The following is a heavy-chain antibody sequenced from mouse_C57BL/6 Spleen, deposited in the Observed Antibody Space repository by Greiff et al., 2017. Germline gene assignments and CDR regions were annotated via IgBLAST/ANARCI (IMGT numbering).Heavy chain of an antibody. CDR1: GYTFTDYY. Sequence: VQLQQSGAELVRPGASVKLSCKASGYTFTDYYINWVKQRPGQGLEWIARIYPGSGNTYYNEKFKGKATLTAEKSSSTAYMQLSSLTSEDSAVYFCARPASAYYDYDVGAMDYWGQGTSVTVSS. V-gene: IGHV1-76*01. CDR2: IYPGSGNT. CDR3: ARPASAYYDYDVGAMDY. J-gene: IGHJ4*01. D-gene: IGHD2-4*01.